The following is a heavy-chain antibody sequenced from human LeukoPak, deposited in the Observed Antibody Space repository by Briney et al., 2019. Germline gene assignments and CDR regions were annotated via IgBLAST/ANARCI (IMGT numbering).Heavy chain of an antibody. CDR2: INQDGSEK. CDR1: GSTSSRNF. D-gene: IGHD1-26*01. V-gene: IGHV3-7*01. J-gene: IGHJ4*02. CDR3: ASGAGWESGY. Sequence: GGSLRLSCAVSGSTSSRNFMSWVRQTPEKGLEWVANINQDGSEKNYVDSVRGRFTISRDNAKNSLFLQMNSLRAEDTAIYYCASGAGWESGYWGQGTLVTVSS.